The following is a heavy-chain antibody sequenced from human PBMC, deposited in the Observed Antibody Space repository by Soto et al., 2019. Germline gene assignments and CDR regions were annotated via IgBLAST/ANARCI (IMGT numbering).Heavy chain of an antibody. V-gene: IGHV5-51*01. CDR3: ARLARGRQLPHPSAEYFQH. Sequence: PGESLKISCKGSGYSFTTYRIVWVRQMPGKGLECMGVIFPDDSDTRYSPSFQGQVTISVDKSISTAYLQWSSLKASDTAMYYCARLARGRQLPHPSAEYFQHWGQGTLVTVSS. CDR1: GYSFTTYR. CDR2: IFPDDSDT. D-gene: IGHD3-10*01. J-gene: IGHJ1*01.